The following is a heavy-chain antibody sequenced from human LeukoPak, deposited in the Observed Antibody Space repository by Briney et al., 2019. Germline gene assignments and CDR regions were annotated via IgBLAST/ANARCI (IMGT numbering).Heavy chain of an antibody. CDR1: GDSIRSGGYS. Sequence: SETLSLTCAVSGDSIRSGGYSWSWSRQPPGKGLEWIGYIYNSGSTDYNPSLKSRVTISVDTSKNQFSLKLSSVTAADTAVYYCARDRPDTVVTSRNYYYYYMDVWGKGTTVTVSS. V-gene: IGHV4-30-4*07. J-gene: IGHJ6*03. CDR2: IYNSGST. D-gene: IGHD4-23*01. CDR3: ARDRPDTVVTSRNYYYYYMDV.